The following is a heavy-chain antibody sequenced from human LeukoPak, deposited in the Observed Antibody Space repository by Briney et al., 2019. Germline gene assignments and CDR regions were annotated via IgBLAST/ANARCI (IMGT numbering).Heavy chain of an antibody. CDR3: ARVEVLLY. J-gene: IGHJ4*02. Sequence: GGSLRLSCAASGFTFSSYAMHWVRQAPGKGLEWVAVISYDGSNKYYADSVKGRFTISRDNSKNTLYLQINSLRAEDTAVYYCARVEVLLYWGQGTLVTVSS. CDR1: GFTFSSYA. CDR2: ISYDGSNK. V-gene: IGHV3-30*04.